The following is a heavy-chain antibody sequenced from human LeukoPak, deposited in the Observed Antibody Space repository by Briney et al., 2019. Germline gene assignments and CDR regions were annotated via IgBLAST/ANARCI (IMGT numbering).Heavy chain of an antibody. J-gene: IGHJ4*02. CDR2: INHSGST. CDR3: ARGGSLWFGEALGY. V-gene: IGHV4-34*01. Sequence: PSETLSLTCAVYGGSFSGYYWSWLRQPPGKGLEWIGEINHSGSTNYNPSLKSRVTISVDTSKNQFSLKLSSVTAADTAVYYCARGGSLWFGEALGYWGQGTLVTVSS. CDR1: GGSFSGYY. D-gene: IGHD3-10*01.